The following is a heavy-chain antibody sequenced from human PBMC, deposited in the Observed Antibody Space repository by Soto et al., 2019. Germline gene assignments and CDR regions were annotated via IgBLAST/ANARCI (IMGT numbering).Heavy chain of an antibody. J-gene: IGHJ4*02. CDR3: ARWGTTGGLDV. CDR1: GFTFRSYV. D-gene: IGHD3-16*01. CDR2: TSYDGTNN. Sequence: QVQLVESGGGVVQPGTSLRLSCVGSGFTFRSYVIHWVRQAPGKGLEWVALTSYDGTNNYYGDSVKGRFTISRDNSKNTVDLQMDSLRLEDTSLYYCARWGTTGGLDVWGPGTRVSVSS. V-gene: IGHV3-30*19.